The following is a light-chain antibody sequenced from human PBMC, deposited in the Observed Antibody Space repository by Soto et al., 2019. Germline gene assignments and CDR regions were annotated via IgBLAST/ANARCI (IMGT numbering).Light chain of an antibody. CDR2: FDN. Sequence: QSVLTQPPSASGTPGQRVTISCSGSSSNIGSNTVNWYQQLPGTAPKLLIYFDNQRPSGVPDRFSGSKSGTSASLAISGLQSEDEADYYCATWDDTLNAYVFGPGTKLTVL. CDR1: SSNIGSNT. CDR3: ATWDDTLNAYV. V-gene: IGLV1-44*01. J-gene: IGLJ1*01.